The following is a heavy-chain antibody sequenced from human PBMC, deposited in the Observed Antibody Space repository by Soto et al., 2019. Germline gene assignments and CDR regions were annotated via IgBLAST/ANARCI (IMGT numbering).Heavy chain of an antibody. CDR3: AREYCSGGSCYPYFDS. CDR2: IKQDGGEE. Sequence: EVQLVESGGGLVQPGGSLRLSCAASGFTFSSYWMSWVRQAPGKGLEWVANIKQDGGEEYYVDSVKGRFIISRDNTKNSLHLQTNSLRAEDTAVYYCAREYCSGGSCYPYFDSWGQGTLVIVSS. D-gene: IGHD2-15*01. CDR1: GFTFSSYW. V-gene: IGHV3-7*01. J-gene: IGHJ4*01.